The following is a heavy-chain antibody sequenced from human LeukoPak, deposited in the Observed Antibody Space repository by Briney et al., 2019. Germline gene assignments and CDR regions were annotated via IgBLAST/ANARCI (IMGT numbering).Heavy chain of an antibody. CDR3: ARGLGSPGPQGY. CDR2: INPNSGGT. J-gene: IGHJ4*02. D-gene: IGHD2-2*03. Sequence: ASMKVSCKASGYTFTGYYIHWLRQAPGQGLEWMGFINPNSGGTNYAQKFQGRVTMTRDTSISTAYMELSSLRSDDTAVYYCARGLGSPGPQGYWGQGTLVTVSS. V-gene: IGHV1-2*02. CDR1: GYTFTGYY.